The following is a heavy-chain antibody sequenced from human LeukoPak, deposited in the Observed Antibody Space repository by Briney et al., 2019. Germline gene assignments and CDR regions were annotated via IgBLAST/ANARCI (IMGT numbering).Heavy chain of an antibody. CDR1: GGTFSSYA. Sequence: SVKVSCKASGGTFSSYAISWVRQAPGQGLEWMGGIIPIFGAANYAQKFQGRVTITTDESTSTAYMELSSLRSEDTAVYYCARAPHYYDSSSPFQHWGQGTLVTVSS. CDR2: IIPIFGAA. V-gene: IGHV1-69*05. J-gene: IGHJ1*01. D-gene: IGHD3-22*01. CDR3: ARAPHYYDSSSPFQH.